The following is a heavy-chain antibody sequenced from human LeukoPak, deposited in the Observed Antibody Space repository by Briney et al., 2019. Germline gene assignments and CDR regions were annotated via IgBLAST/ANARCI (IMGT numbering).Heavy chain of an antibody. CDR3: ARENSGYEGVNYYYYYMDV. J-gene: IGHJ6*03. D-gene: IGHD5-12*01. CDR1: VGTFSSYA. Sequence: SVKVSCKASVGTFSSYAISWVRQAPGQGLEWMGGIIPIFGTANYAQKFQGRVTITTDESTSTAYMELSSLRSEDTAVYYCARENSGYEGVNYYYYYMDVWGKGTTVTVSS. V-gene: IGHV1-69*05. CDR2: IIPIFGTA.